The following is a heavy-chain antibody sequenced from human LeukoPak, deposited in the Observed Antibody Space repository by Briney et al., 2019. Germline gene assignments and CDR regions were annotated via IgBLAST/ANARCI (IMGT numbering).Heavy chain of an antibody. Sequence: ASVKVSCKASGYTFTSYYMHWVRQAPGQGLEWMGIINPSGGSTSYAQKFQGRVTMTRDTSTSTVYMELSSLRSEDTAVYYCARLQRSSLDPDHYYMDVWGNGTTVIVSS. D-gene: IGHD6-6*01. CDR1: GYTFTSYY. CDR3: ARLQRSSLDPDHYYMDV. J-gene: IGHJ6*03. V-gene: IGHV1-46*01. CDR2: INPSGGST.